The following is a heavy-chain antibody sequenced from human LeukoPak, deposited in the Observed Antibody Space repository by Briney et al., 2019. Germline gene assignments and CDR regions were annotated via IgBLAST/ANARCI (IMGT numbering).Heavy chain of an antibody. CDR2: IKSKTDGGTT. D-gene: IGHD2-21*01. V-gene: IGHV3-15*01. CDR1: GFTFSNAW. Sequence: GGSLRLSCAASGFTFSNAWMSWVRQAPGKGLEWVGRIKSKTDGGTTDYAAPVKGRFTISRDDSKNTLYLQMNSLKTEDTAVYYCTPAEGRGEVDYWGQGTLVTVSS. J-gene: IGHJ4*02. CDR3: TPAEGRGEVDY.